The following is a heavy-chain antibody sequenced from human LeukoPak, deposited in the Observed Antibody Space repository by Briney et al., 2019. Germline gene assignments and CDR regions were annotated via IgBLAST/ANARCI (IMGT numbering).Heavy chain of an antibody. V-gene: IGHV3-23*01. CDR2: VSGSGGET. CDR3: AKVPHYGGNSPYFDS. Sequence: GGSLRLSCAASGFTFSSYEMNWVRQAPGKGPEWVSSVSGSGGETHSTDSVRGRFTISRDNPKGTLYLQMSSLRAEDTAVYYCAKVPHYGGNSPYFDSWGQGTLVTVSS. J-gene: IGHJ4*02. D-gene: IGHD4-23*01. CDR1: GFTFSSYE.